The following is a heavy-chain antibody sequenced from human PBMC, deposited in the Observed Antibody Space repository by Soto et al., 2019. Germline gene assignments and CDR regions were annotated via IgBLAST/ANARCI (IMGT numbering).Heavy chain of an antibody. J-gene: IGHJ4*02. CDR1: GFTLSGFD. Sequence: EVQLVESGGGLVQPGGSLKLSCAASGFTLSGFDIHWVRQASGEGLEWVGRIKTKVESYATELAASVKGRFTISRDDPKNTADLEMNSLKTEDTAVYYCTRRSCSGGGCYSDFDYWGQGALVTVSS. CDR3: TRRSCSGGGCYSDFDY. D-gene: IGHD2-15*01. V-gene: IGHV3-73*01. CDR2: IKTKVESYAT.